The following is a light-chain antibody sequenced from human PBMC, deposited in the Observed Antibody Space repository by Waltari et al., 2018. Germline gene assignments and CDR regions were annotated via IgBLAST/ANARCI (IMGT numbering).Light chain of an antibody. V-gene: IGKV1-9*01. J-gene: IGKJ1*01. CDR3: QQLNGYPRT. CDR1: QGIRSW. Sequence: DIHLTQSPSFLSASVGDIVTITCRASQGIRSWLAWYQQKPGEAPKLLIYDASTLQSGVPSRFSGSGSGAEFTLTINSLQPEDFASYYCQQLNGYPRTFGLGTKVQIK. CDR2: DAS.